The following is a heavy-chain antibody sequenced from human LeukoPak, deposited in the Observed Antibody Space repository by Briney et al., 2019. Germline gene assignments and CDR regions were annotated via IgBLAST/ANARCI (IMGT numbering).Heavy chain of an antibody. CDR1: GGSISGYY. Sequence: SETLSLTCTVSGGSISGYYWSWIRQSPGKGLVCIGYMYYSGSTNYNPSLKSRVTMSVDMSKNQFSLKLSSVTAADTALYYCARHFTYYYDSSGYPRDAFDIWGQGTMVTVSS. D-gene: IGHD3-22*01. CDR2: MYYSGST. V-gene: IGHV4-59*08. CDR3: ARHFTYYYDSSGYPRDAFDI. J-gene: IGHJ3*02.